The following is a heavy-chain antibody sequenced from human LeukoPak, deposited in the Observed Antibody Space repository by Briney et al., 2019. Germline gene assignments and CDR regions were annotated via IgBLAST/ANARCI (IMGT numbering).Heavy chain of an antibody. D-gene: IGHD6-13*01. CDR3: ARHGGYSSPYLH. Sequence: SETLSLTCTVSGGSISSYYWSWIRQPPGKGLEWIGYIYYSGSTNYNPSLKSRVTISVDTSKNQFSLWLSSVTAADTAVYYCARHGGYSSPYLHWGQGTLVTVSS. CDR2: IYYSGST. J-gene: IGHJ1*01. CDR1: GGSISSYY. V-gene: IGHV4-59*08.